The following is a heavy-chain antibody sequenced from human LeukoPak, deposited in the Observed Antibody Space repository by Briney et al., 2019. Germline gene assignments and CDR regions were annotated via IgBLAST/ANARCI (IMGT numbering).Heavy chain of an antibody. D-gene: IGHD6-13*01. CDR2: MDDRGDS. J-gene: IGHJ6*02. CDR3: ARDSRYDSGWFDDGMDV. V-gene: IGHV4-59*01. Sequence: SETLSLTRTVSGDSMRSDYWSWIRHAPGKGLEWLGHMDDRGDSNNNPSLKGRGSISVDTSKNQFSLKLRSVTAADTAVYYCARDSRYDSGWFDDGMDVWGPGTTVTVSS. CDR1: GDSMRSDY.